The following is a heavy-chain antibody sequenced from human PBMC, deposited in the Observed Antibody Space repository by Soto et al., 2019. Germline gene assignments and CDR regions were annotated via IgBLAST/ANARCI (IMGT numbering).Heavy chain of an antibody. CDR2: INAGNGNT. CDR3: ARDKAQQWLASGMDV. J-gene: IGHJ6*02. Sequence: ASVKVSSKASGYTFTSYAMHWVRQAPGQRLEWMGWINAGNGNTKYSQKFQGRVTITRDTSTSTVYMELSSLRSEDTAVYYCARDKAQQWLASGMDVWGQGTTVTVSS. D-gene: IGHD6-19*01. V-gene: IGHV1-3*01. CDR1: GYTFTSYA.